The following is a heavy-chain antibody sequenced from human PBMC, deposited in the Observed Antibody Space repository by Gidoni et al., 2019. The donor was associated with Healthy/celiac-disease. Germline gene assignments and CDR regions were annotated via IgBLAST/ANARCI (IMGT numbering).Heavy chain of an antibody. V-gene: IGHV4-34*01. CDR2: INHSGST. CDR3: ARARPDAFDI. Sequence: QVQLQQWGAGLLKPSETLSLTCAVYGGSFSGYYWSWIRQPPGKGLEWIGEINHSGSTNYNPSLKSRVTISVDTSKNQFSLKLSSVTAADTAVYYCARARPDAFDIWGQGTMVTVSS. CDR1: GGSFSGYY. J-gene: IGHJ3*02.